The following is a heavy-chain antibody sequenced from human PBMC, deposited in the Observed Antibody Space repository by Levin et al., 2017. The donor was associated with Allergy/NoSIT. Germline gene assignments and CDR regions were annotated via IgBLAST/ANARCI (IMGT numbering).Heavy chain of an antibody. CDR1: GFTFNSPF. CDR2: IGPSGTST. V-gene: IGHV3-23*01. CDR3: AQSPLVSGHEFFQY. Sequence: LSLPCAASGFTFNSPFMSWVRQAPGKGLEWVSTIGPSGTSTYYADSVKGRFTISRDNSKNTLYLQMNSLRAEDRAVYYCAQSPLVSGHEFFQYWGQGTLVTVSS. J-gene: IGHJ1*01. D-gene: IGHD5-12*01.